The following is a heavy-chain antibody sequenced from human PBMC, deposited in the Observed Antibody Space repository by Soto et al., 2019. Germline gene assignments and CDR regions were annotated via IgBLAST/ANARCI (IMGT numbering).Heavy chain of an antibody. J-gene: IGHJ4*02. CDR1: GGSISSYY. CDR2: IYYSGST. Sequence: SETLSLTCTVSGGSISSYYWSWIRQPPGKGLEWIGYIYYSGSTNYNPSLKSRVTISVDTSKNQFSLKLSSVTAADTAVYYCAMTRMGWLQLIDYWGQGTLVTVSS. CDR3: AMTRMGWLQLIDY. V-gene: IGHV4-59*01. D-gene: IGHD5-12*01.